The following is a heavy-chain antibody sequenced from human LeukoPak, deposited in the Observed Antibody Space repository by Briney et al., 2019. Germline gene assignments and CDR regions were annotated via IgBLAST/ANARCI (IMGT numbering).Heavy chain of an antibody. CDR1: GFTFSSYA. D-gene: IGHD4-17*01. Sequence: GGSLRLSCAASGFTFSSYAMSWVRQAPGKGLEWVSAISGSGGSTYYADSVKGRFTISRDNSKNTLYLQMNSLRAEDTAVYYCAKFPFQYQYDHGHSNWFDPWGQGTLLPVSS. CDR3: AKFPFQYQYDHGHSNWFDP. J-gene: IGHJ5*02. V-gene: IGHV3-23*01. CDR2: ISGSGGST.